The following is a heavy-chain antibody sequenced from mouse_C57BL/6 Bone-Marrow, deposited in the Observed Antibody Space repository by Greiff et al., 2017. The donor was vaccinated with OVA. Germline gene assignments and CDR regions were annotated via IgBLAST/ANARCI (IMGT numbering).Heavy chain of an antibody. CDR1: GYTFTSYG. D-gene: IGHD1-1*01. J-gene: IGHJ2*01. Sequence: VKLQESGAELARPGASVKLSCKASGYTFTSYGISWVKQRTGQGLEWIGEIYPRSGNTYYNEKFKGKATLTADKSSSTAYMELRSLTSEDSAVYFCARSGYYGSSSYYFDYWGQGTTLTVSS. CDR3: ARSGYYGSSSYYFDY. CDR2: IYPRSGNT. V-gene: IGHV1-81*01.